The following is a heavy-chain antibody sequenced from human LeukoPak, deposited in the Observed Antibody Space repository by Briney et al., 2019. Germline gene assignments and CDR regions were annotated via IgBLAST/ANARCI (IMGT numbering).Heavy chain of an antibody. D-gene: IGHD3-9*01. CDR3: ARERNLRYFDWLLFDSGGMDV. V-gene: IGHV1-46*01. CDR2: INPSGGST. Sequence: ASVKVSCKASGYTFTSYYMHWVRQAPGQGLEWMGIINPSGGSTSYAQKFQGRVTMTRDTSTSTVYMELSSLRSEDTAVYYCARERNLRYFDWLLFDSGGMDVWGQGTTVTVSS. CDR1: GYTFTSYY. J-gene: IGHJ6*02.